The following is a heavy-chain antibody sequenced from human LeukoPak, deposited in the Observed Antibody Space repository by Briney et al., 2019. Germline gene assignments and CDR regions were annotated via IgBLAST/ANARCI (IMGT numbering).Heavy chain of an antibody. J-gene: IGHJ6*02. CDR2: IYYSGST. CDR1: GGSISSSSYY. V-gene: IGHV4-39*07. CDR3: ARDHYYDSSGYSYGMDV. D-gene: IGHD3-22*01. Sequence: SETPSLTCTVSGGSISSSSYYWGWIRQPPGKGLEWIGSIYYSGSTYYNPSLKSRVTISVDTSKNQFSLKLSSVTAADTAVYYCARDHYYDSSGYSYGMDVWGQGTTVTVSS.